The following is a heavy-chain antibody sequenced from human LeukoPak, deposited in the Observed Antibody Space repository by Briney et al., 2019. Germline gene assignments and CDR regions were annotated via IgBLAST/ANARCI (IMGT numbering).Heavy chain of an antibody. CDR3: AKDPSPLRTTVTILGY. CDR2: ISGSGSRGSGISGGNT. V-gene: IGHV3-23*01. CDR1: GFSFKLSA. D-gene: IGHD4-17*01. J-gene: IGHJ4*02. Sequence: GGSLRLSCAASGFSFKLSAMSWVRQAPEKGLEWVALISGSGSRGSGISGGNTYYADSVKGRFTVSRDNSKNTLYLQMKSLRADDTAVYYCAKDPSPLRTTVTILGYWGQGTLVTVSS.